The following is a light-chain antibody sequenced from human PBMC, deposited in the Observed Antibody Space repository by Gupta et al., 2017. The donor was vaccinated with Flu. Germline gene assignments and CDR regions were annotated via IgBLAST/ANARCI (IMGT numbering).Light chain of an antibody. Sequence: DIQVTQPPSTLSTSVGDRVTISCRASQSISSWLAWHQQKPGKAPKLLIYKASSLESGVPSRCSGSGAGTEFTITISSLQPDDFATYCCQLYNGYSYTFGQGTKLEIK. CDR2: KAS. CDR3: QLYNGYSYT. CDR1: QSISSW. V-gene: IGKV1-5*03. J-gene: IGKJ2*01.